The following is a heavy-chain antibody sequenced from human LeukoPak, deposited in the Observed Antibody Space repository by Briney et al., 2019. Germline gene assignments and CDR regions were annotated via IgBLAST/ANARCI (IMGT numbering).Heavy chain of an antibody. J-gene: IGHJ4*02. V-gene: IGHV5-51*01. D-gene: IGHD3-3*01. Sequence: GESLKISCKGSGYSFTSYWIGWVRQMPGKGLEWMGIIYPGDSDTRYSPSFQGQVTISADKSISTAYLQWCSLKASDTAMYYCARHAYDFWSGYYNLDYWGQGTLVTVSS. CDR3: ARHAYDFWSGYYNLDY. CDR1: GYSFTSYW. CDR2: IYPGDSDT.